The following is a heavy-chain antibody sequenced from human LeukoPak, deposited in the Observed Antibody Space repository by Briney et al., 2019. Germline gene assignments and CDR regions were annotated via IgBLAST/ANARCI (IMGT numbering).Heavy chain of an antibody. CDR2: IDYHGNT. J-gene: IGHJ5*02. D-gene: IGHD2-15*01. CDR3: ATASGRSFWLDP. V-gene: IGHV4-61*05. CDR1: GGSISSSSYY. Sequence: PSETLSLTCTVSGGSISSSSYYWGWIRQPPGKGLEWIGFIDYHGNTKYNPSLKSRVTMSVDTSVDQVSLRLTSVTAADTAIYFCATASGRSFWLDPWGQGRLVTVSS.